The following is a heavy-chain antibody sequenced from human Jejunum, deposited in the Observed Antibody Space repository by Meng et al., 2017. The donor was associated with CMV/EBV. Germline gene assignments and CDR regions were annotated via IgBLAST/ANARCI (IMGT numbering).Heavy chain of an antibody. Sequence: SGYTFTSYGISWVRQAPGQGLEWMGWISTYNGNTHYAQKLQGRATMTTGTSTSTAYMEVRSLKSDDTAVYYCARGVVTMTRYYFDYWGQGTLVTVSS. J-gene: IGHJ4*02. CDR3: ARGVVTMTRYYFDY. V-gene: IGHV1-18*01. CDR1: GYTFTSYG. D-gene: IGHD2-21*02. CDR2: ISTYNGNT.